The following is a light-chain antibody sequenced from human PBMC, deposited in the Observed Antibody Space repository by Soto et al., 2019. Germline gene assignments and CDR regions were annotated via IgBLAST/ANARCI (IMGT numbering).Light chain of an antibody. J-gene: IGLJ1*01. V-gene: IGLV2-8*01. CDR1: SNDVGHSSF. CDR3: TAPADNGKHV. CDR2: EVS. Sequence: QSALTQPPSASGSPGQSVTISCTGNSNDVGHSSFISWYQQHPGKGPKLIIYEVSKRPSGVPDRFSGSKSGNTASLSVSGLQDEDAADYFCTAPADNGKHVFGTGTKLTVL.